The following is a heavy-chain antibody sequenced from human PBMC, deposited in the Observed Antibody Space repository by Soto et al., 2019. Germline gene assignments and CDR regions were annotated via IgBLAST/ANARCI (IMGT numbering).Heavy chain of an antibody. J-gene: IGHJ4*02. CDR2: INPSGGST. D-gene: IGHD1-26*01. Sequence: ASVKVSCKASGYTFTRYYIHWVRQAPGQGLEWMGIINPSGGSTKYAQRFHDRVTMTRDTSTSTVYVELSSLTSEDTAVYYCAGAPFGGSYYPFDYWGQGTLVTVSS. V-gene: IGHV1-46*01. CDR3: AGAPFGGSYYPFDY. CDR1: GYTFTRYY.